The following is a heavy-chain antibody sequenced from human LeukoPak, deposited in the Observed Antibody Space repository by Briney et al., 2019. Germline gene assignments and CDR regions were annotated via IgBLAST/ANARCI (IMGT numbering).Heavy chain of an antibody. J-gene: IGHJ4*02. CDR3: ANTTGGWPRFFDH. D-gene: IGHD6-19*01. V-gene: IGHV3-30*18. CDR1: GYPFSGSD. CDR2: VSHEGSSK. Sequence: GGSLRLSCAASGYPFSGSDIHWVRQAPGKGLEWVAFVSHEGSSKFYAESVKGRFGISRDNSKSTTYLQMNGLRADDTAVYYCANTTGGWPRFFDHWGQGTLVAVPS.